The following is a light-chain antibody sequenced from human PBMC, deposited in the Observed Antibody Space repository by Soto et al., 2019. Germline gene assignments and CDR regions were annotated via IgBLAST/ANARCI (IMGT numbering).Light chain of an antibody. CDR1: QSISNR. J-gene: IGKJ1*01. CDR2: KAS. CDR3: QQYNSYPWT. V-gene: IGKV1-5*03. Sequence: DIQMTQSPSTLSVSVGDRVTITCRASQSISNRLAWYQQKPGKAPKVLIYKASGLQGGVPTRFSGSGSGTEFTLTISSLQPDDSATYYCQQYNSYPWTFGQGTKVDIK.